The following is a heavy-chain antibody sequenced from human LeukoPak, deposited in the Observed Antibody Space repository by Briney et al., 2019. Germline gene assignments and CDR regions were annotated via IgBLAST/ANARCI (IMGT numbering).Heavy chain of an antibody. J-gene: IGHJ4*02. V-gene: IGHV1-2*02. D-gene: IGHD2-2*02. Sequence: ASVKVSCTASGYTFTGYYMHWVRQAPGQRLEWMGWINPNSVGTNYAQKIQGTVTMTTDTSISPADMELSRLRSDDTAVYYCARGDDILAVPAAIHWGQGPVVTVS. CDR3: ARGDDILAVPAAIH. CDR2: INPNSVGT. CDR1: GYTFTGYY.